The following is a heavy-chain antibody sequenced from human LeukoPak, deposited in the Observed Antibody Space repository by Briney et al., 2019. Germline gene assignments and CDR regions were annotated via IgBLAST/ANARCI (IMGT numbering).Heavy chain of an antibody. CDR2: ISAYNGNT. J-gene: IGHJ4*02. D-gene: IGHD3-22*01. CDR3: ARGVDYDSSGYYYFDY. Sequence: GASVKVSCKASGYTFTSYGIIWVRQAPGQGLEWMGWISAYNGNTNYAQKLQGRVTMTTDTSTSTAYMELRSLRSDDTAVYYCARGVDYDSSGYYYFDYWGQGTLVTVSS. CDR1: GYTFTSYG. V-gene: IGHV1-18*01.